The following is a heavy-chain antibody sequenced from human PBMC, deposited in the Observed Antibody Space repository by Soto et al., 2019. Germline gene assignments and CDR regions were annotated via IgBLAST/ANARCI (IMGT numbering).Heavy chain of an antibody. J-gene: IGHJ4*02. D-gene: IGHD6-19*01. CDR2: IWYDGSNK. Sequence: GESLKISCAASGFTFSSYGMHWVRQAPGKGLEWVAVIWYDGSNKYYADSVKGRFTISRDNSKNTLYLQMNSLRAEDTAVYYCAREYSSGWPLDYWGQGTLVTVSS. CDR3: AREYSSGWPLDY. CDR1: GFTFSSYG. V-gene: IGHV3-33*01.